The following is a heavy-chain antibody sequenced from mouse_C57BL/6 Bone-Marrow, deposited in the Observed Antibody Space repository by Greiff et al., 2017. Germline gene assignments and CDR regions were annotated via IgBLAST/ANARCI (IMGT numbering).Heavy chain of an antibody. Sequence: QVQLQQPGAELVKPGASVKLSCKASGYTFTSYWMHWVKQRPGQGLEWIGMIHPNSGSTNYNEKFKSKATLTVDNSSSTAYMQLSSLTSEDSAVYYCARDGYSWYFDVWGTGTTVTVSS. CDR1: GYTFTSYW. CDR2: IHPNSGST. V-gene: IGHV1-64*01. J-gene: IGHJ1*03. D-gene: IGHD2-3*01. CDR3: ARDGYSWYFDV.